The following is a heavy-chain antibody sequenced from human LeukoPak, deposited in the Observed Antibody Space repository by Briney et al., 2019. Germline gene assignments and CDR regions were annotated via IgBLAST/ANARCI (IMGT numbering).Heavy chain of an antibody. J-gene: IGHJ4*02. V-gene: IGHV4-59*01. CDR3: ARGFGSGSPFDY. CDR2: IYYSGST. Sequence: SETLSLTCTVSGGSISSYYWSWTRQPPGKGLEWIGYIYYSGSTNYNPSLKSRVTISVDTSKNQFSLKLSSVTAADTAVYYCARGFGSGSPFDYWGQGTLVTVSS. D-gene: IGHD3-10*01. CDR1: GGSISSYY.